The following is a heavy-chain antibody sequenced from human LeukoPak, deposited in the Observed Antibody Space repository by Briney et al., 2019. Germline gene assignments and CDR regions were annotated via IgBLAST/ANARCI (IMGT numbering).Heavy chain of an antibody. D-gene: IGHD2-15*01. CDR3: ARIRVGRSWVDY. CDR1: GFSLSTNGMC. J-gene: IGHJ4*02. Sequence: SGPTLVNPTQTLTLTCTFSGFSLSTNGMCVSWIRQPPGKALEWLARIDWDDDKYYNTSLRSRLTISKDTSKNQVVLTMTNMDPVDTATYYCARIRVGRSWVDYWGQGTLVTVSS. CDR2: IDWDDDK. V-gene: IGHV2-70*11.